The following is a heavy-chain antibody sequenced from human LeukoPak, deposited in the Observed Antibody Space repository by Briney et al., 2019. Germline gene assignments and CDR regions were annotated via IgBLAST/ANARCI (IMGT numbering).Heavy chain of an antibody. V-gene: IGHV4-59*01. D-gene: IGHD6-19*01. Sequence: SETLSLTCTVSGGSISSYYWSWIRQPPGKGLEWIGYIYYSGSTNYNPSLKSRVTISVDTSKNQFSLKLSSVTAADTAVYYCARDCQYSSGWYPAHYYYGMDVWGQGTTVTVSS. J-gene: IGHJ6*02. CDR1: GGSISSYY. CDR2: IYYSGST. CDR3: ARDCQYSSGWYPAHYYYGMDV.